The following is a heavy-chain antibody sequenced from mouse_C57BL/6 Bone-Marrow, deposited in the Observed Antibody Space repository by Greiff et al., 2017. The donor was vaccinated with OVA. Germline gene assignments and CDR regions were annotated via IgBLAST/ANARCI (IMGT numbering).Heavy chain of an antibody. CDR3: ARRGLLRAPYYFDY. V-gene: IGHV1-64*01. CDR1: GYTFTSYW. CDR2: IHPNSGST. J-gene: IGHJ2*01. Sequence: VQLQESGAELVKPGASVKLSCKASGYTFTSYWMHWVKQRPGQGLEWIGMIHPNSGSTNYNEKFKSKATLTVDKSSSTAYMQLSSLTSEDSAVYYCARRGLLRAPYYFDYWGQGTTLTVSS. D-gene: IGHD1-1*01.